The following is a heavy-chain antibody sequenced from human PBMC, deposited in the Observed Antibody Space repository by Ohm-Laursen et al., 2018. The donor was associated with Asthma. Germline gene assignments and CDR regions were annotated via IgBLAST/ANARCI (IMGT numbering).Heavy chain of an antibody. CDR3: VRAYSTGSFDY. CDR2: ITSDGSWT. CDR1: GFTFSSYG. D-gene: IGHD5-18*01. Sequence: SLRLSCAASGFTFSSYGMHWVRQAPGKGLEWVSIITSDGSWTSYADSVKGRFTISRDNSKNTLYMQMNSLRAEDTAVYYCVRAYSTGSFDYWGQGTLVTVSS. J-gene: IGHJ4*02. V-gene: IGHV3-30*03.